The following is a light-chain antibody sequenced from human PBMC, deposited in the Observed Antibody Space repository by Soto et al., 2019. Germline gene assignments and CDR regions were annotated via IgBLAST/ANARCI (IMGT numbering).Light chain of an antibody. CDR3: QQYGYSPPWT. CDR2: AAS. V-gene: IGKV1-12*01. J-gene: IGKJ1*01. CDR1: QDIAGY. Sequence: DIQVTQSPSSVSASVGDRVTITCRASQDIAGYLAWYQHKPGRAPKVLIYAASTLQSGVPSRFSGSGSGTDFTLTISRLEPEDLAVYYCQQYGYSPPWTFGQGTKVDIK.